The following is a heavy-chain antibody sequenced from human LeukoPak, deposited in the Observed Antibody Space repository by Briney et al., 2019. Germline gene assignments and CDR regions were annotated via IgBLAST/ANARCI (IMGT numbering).Heavy chain of an antibody. V-gene: IGHV3-15*01. CDR1: GFTFNNAW. CDR2: IKSKTDGGTT. D-gene: IGHD3-9*01. Sequence: KPGGSLRLSCAASGFTFNNAWMSWVRQAPGKGLEWVGRIKSKTDGGTTDYAAPVKGRFTISRDDSKNTLYLQMNSLKTEDTAVYYCTTEYYDILTGYYRYYWGQGTLVTVSS. CDR3: TTEYYDILTGYYRYY. J-gene: IGHJ4*02.